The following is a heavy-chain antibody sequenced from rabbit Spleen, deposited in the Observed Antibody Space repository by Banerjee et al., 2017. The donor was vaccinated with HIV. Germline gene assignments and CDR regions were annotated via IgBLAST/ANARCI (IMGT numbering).Heavy chain of an antibody. J-gene: IGHJ6*01. D-gene: IGHD8-1*01. CDR3: ARDTGTSFSSYGMDL. Sequence: QEQLVESGGGLVQPEGSLTLTCTASGFSFSHNYYICWVRQAPGKGPEWVACIYTGDGTSTAYANGAKGRFTVSKTSSTTVTLQMTILTAADTATYFCARDTGTSFSSYGMDLWGPGTRVTVS. CDR2: IYTGDGTST. CDR1: GFSFSHNYY. V-gene: IGHV1S45*01.